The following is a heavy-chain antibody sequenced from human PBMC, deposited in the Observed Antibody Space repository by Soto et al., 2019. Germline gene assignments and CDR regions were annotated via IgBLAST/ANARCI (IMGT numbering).Heavy chain of an antibody. Sequence: SETLSLTCTVSGGSISSSSYYWGWIRQPPGKGLEWIGSIYYSGSTYYNPSLKSRVTISVDTSKNQFSLKLSSVTAADTAVYYWARRDGVGYCSSTSCHGWFDPWGQGTLVTVSS. CDR3: ARRDGVGYCSSTSCHGWFDP. CDR1: GGSISSSSYY. J-gene: IGHJ5*02. D-gene: IGHD2-2*01. V-gene: IGHV4-39*01. CDR2: IYYSGST.